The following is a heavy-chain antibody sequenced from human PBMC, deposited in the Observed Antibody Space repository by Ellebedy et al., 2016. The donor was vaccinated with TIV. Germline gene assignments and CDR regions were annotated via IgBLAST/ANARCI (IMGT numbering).Heavy chain of an antibody. CDR1: GGSISSYY. CDR3: ARGVAYGSA. V-gene: IGHV4-59*01. Sequence: MPSETLSLTCTVSGGSISSYYWSWIRQPPGKGLEWIGYIYYSGSTNYNPSLKSRVTISVDTSRNQFSLKLSSVTAADTAVYYCARGVAYGSAWGQGTLVTVSS. J-gene: IGHJ5*02. CDR2: IYYSGST. D-gene: IGHD3-10*01.